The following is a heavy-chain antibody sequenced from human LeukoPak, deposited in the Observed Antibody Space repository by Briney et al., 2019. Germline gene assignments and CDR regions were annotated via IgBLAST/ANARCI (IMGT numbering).Heavy chain of an antibody. J-gene: IGHJ6*02. CDR2: ISDSGSTI. CDR1: GFTFSSYS. Sequence: GGSLRLSCAASGFTFSSYSMNWVRQAPGKGLEWLTYISDSGSTIYYADSVKGRFTISRDNAKNSLYLQMNSLRAEDTAVYYCARDRPQSLFYYGMDVWGQGTTVTVSS. CDR3: ARDRPQSLFYYGMDV. V-gene: IGHV3-48*04.